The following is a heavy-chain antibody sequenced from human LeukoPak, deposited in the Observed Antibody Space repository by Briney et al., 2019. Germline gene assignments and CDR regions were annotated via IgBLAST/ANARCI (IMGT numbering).Heavy chain of an antibody. V-gene: IGHV4-38-2*02. CDR1: GYADNSGAY. CDR3: GRGGGIAVAGE. J-gene: IGHJ4*02. Sequence: TSETLSLTCIVSGYADNSGAYWSWFRQPPGKGLEWIASVFQSGTTFYNPSLKSRVTISIHTSKKQFSLSLTAVTAADTAVYYCGRGGGIAVAGEWGQGTLVTVSS. D-gene: IGHD6-19*01. CDR2: VFQSGTT.